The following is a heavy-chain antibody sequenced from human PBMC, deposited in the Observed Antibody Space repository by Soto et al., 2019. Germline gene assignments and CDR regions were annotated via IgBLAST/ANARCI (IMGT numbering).Heavy chain of an antibody. Sequence: ASVKVSCKASGYTFTSYDINWVRQATGQRLEWMGWINAGNGNTKYSQKFQGRVTITRDTSASTAYMELSSLRSEDTAVYYCARDPGRFNYWGQGTLVTVSS. D-gene: IGHD2-15*01. CDR3: ARDPGRFNY. J-gene: IGHJ4*02. V-gene: IGHV1-3*01. CDR2: INAGNGNT. CDR1: GYTFTSYD.